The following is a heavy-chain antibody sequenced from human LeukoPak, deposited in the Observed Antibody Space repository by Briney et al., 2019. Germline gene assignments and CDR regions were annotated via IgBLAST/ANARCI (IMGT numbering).Heavy chain of an antibody. J-gene: IGHJ4*02. CDR3: ARGRMNLGYCSSTSCYIVYFDY. Sequence: SVKVSCKASGGTFSSYAISWVRQAPGQGLEWMGGIIPIFGTANYAQKFQGRVTITTDESTSTAYMELSSLRSEDTAVYYCARGRMNLGYCSSTSCYIVYFDYWGRGTLVTVSS. CDR1: GGTFSSYA. V-gene: IGHV1-69*05. CDR2: IIPIFGTA. D-gene: IGHD2-2*02.